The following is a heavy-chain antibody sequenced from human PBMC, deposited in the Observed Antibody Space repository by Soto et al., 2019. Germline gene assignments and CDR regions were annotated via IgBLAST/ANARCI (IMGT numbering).Heavy chain of an antibody. V-gene: IGHV3-11*01. J-gene: IGHJ6*02. D-gene: IGHD1-26*01. Sequence: PGGPLRLPCAASGFTFSDYYISWIRQAPGKGLEWVSYISSSGSTIYYADSVKGRFTISRDNAKNSLYLQMNSLRAEDTAVYYCARVSSGSSPWDYYGMDVWGQGTTVTVSS. CDR2: ISSSGSTI. CDR1: GFTFSDYY. CDR3: ARVSSGSSPWDYYGMDV.